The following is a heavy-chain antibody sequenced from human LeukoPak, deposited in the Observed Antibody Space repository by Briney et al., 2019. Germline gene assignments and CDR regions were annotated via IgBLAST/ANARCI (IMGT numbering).Heavy chain of an antibody. CDR1: GFTFSSYV. CDR2: IGYDGSNK. Sequence: PGGSLRLSCAASGFTFSSYVMHWVRQAPGKGLEWVGVIGYDGSNKFYADSVKGRFTISRDNPKSTVFLQMNSLRAEDTAAYYCARDRSQYYYGSSGYGDFDYWGQGTLVTVSS. V-gene: IGHV3-33*01. J-gene: IGHJ4*02. CDR3: ARDRSQYYYGSSGYGDFDY. D-gene: IGHD3-22*01.